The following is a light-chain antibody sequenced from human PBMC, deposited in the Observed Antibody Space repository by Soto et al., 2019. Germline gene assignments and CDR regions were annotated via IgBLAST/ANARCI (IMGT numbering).Light chain of an antibody. CDR1: VSDVGGYNS. CDR3: NSFTSSYNYG. CDR2: EVS. Sequence: QSVLTQPASVSGSPGQSITISCTGTVSDVGGYNSVSWYQQHPGKAPKLMIYEVSHRPSGVSNRFSGSKSGNTASLTISGLQAEDEADYYCNSFTSSYNYGFGPGPEVTVL. J-gene: IGLJ1*01. V-gene: IGLV2-14*01.